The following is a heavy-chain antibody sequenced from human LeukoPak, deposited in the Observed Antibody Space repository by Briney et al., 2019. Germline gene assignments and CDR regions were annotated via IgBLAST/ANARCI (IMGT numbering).Heavy chain of an antibody. Sequence: GGSLRLSCAASGFTFSSYGMHWVRQAPGKGLEWVSVIYSGGSTYYADSVKGRFTISRDNSKNTLYLQMNSLRAEDTAVYYCAREVRGYSFYWGQGTLVTVSS. V-gene: IGHV3-53*01. CDR2: IYSGGST. CDR3: AREVRGYSFY. CDR1: GFTFSSYG. D-gene: IGHD5-18*01. J-gene: IGHJ4*02.